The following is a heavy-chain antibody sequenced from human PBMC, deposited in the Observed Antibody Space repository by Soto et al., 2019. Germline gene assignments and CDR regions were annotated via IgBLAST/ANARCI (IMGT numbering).Heavy chain of an antibody. V-gene: IGHV3-53*01. J-gene: IGHJ3*02. Sequence: PGGSLRLSCAASGFTVSSNYMSWFRQAPGKGLEWVSVIYSGGSTYYADSVKGRFTISRDNSKNTLYLQMNSLRAEDTAVYYCATELTGSSAFDIWGQGTMVTVSS. D-gene: IGHD1-26*01. CDR1: GFTVSSNY. CDR3: ATELTGSSAFDI. CDR2: IYSGGST.